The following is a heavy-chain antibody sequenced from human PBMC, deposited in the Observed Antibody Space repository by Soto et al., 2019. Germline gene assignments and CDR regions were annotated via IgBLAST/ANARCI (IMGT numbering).Heavy chain of an antibody. CDR2: IYYSGST. CDR3: ARRGVGARYFDY. J-gene: IGHJ4*02. D-gene: IGHD1-26*01. CDR1: GGSISSYY. V-gene: IGHV4-59*01. Sequence: QVQLQESGPGLVKPSETLSLTCTVSGGSISSYYWSWIRQPPGKGLEWIGYIYYSGSTNYNPSLKSRVTKSVDTSKNQFSLKLSSVTAADTAVYYCARRGVGARYFDYWGQGTLVTVSS.